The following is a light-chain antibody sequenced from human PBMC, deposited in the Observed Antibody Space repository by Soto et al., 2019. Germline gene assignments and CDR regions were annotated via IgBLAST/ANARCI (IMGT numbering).Light chain of an antibody. V-gene: IGLV2-8*01. CDR1: SSDVGGYSY. CDR3: SSYAGNNIFV. Sequence: QSVLTQPPSASGSPGQSVTISCTGTSSDVGGYSYVSWYQQPPGKAPKLMIYEVSKRPSGVPDRFSGSKSAKTASLTVSGLQAEDEADYYCSSYAGNNIFVFGTGTKVTVL. CDR2: EVS. J-gene: IGLJ1*01.